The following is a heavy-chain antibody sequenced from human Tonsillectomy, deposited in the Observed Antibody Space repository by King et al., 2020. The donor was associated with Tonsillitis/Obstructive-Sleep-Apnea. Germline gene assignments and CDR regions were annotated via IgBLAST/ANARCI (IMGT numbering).Heavy chain of an antibody. J-gene: IGHJ3*02. CDR1: GGSISSDS. Sequence: QLQESGPGLVKPSETLSLTCTVSGGSISSDSWSWIRQPPGKGLEWIGYIYSSGSTNYNPSLKSRVTISVDTSKNQFSLKLSSVTAADTAVYYCARDMVLEAGGDAFDIWGQGTMVTVSS. CDR2: IYSSGST. D-gene: IGHD2-8*01. V-gene: IGHV4-59*01. CDR3: ARDMVLEAGGDAFDI.